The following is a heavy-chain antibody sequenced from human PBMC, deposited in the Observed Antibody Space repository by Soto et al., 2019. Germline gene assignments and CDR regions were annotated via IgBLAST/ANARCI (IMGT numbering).Heavy chain of an antibody. V-gene: IGHV2-5*02. CDR2: IYWDDDE. CDR3: VHRLAGLYFGY. J-gene: IGHJ4*02. CDR1: GFSLSTSGVG. Sequence: QITLKESGPTLVKPTQTLTLTCTFSGFSLSTSGVGVGWIRQPPGKALEWLALIYWDDDERFSPSLKGRLTTTKDTSKNQVVLTMSNVDPVDTATYYCVHRLAGLYFGYWGQGILVTVSS.